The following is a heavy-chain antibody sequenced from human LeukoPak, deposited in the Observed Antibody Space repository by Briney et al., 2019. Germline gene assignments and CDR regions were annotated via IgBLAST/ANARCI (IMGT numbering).Heavy chain of an antibody. J-gene: IGHJ4*02. CDR1: DFSFTNYA. V-gene: IGHV3-23*01. CDR2: VSNRGGTT. CDR3: AKDRDPYDYGSGSYYNGVFDY. Sequence: PGGSLRLSCAASDFSFTNYAMSWVRQAPGKGLEWVSAVSNRGGTTYYADSVKGRFTIPRDNSKNTLYLQMNSLRAEDTAVYYCAKDRDPYDYGSGSYYNGVFDYWGQGTLVTVSS. D-gene: IGHD3-10*01.